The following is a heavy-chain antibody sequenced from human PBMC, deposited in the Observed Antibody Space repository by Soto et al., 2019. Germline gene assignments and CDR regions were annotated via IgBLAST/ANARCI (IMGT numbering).Heavy chain of an antibody. CDR3: AKDRPLFWLYGAPTRDYYYMDV. CDR2: ISGSGGST. D-gene: IGHD4-17*01. CDR1: GFTFSSYA. Sequence: PGGSLRLSCAASGFTFSSYAMSWVRQAPGKGLEWVSAISGSGGSTYYADSVKGRFTISRDNSKNTLYLQMTPLRAEATAVYYCAKDRPLFWLYGAPTRDYYYMDVWGKGTTVTVSS. V-gene: IGHV3-23*01. J-gene: IGHJ6*03.